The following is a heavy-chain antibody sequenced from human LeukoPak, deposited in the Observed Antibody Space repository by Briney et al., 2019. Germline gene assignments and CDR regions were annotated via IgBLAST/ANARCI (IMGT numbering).Heavy chain of an antibody. D-gene: IGHD3-16*01. Sequence: GASVKVSCKASGYTFTSYGISWVRQAPGQGLEWMGWISAYNGNTNYAQKLQGRVTMTTDTSTSTAYMELRSLRSDDTAVYYCARDSNDYVWGPYWYFDLWGRGTLVTVSS. CDR1: GYTFTSYG. CDR3: ARDSNDYVWGPYWYFDL. J-gene: IGHJ2*01. V-gene: IGHV1-18*01. CDR2: ISAYNGNT.